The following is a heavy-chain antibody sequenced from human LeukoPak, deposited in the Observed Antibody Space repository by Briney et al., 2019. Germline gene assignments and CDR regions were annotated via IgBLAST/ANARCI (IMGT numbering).Heavy chain of an antibody. CDR2: ISGCGTST. Sequence: PGGSLRVSCAASGFTFNSFAMSWGRQAQGPGLEWVSTISGCGTSTYYADSVKGRFIISRDNAKNTLYLQLSRLRAEDTAVYYCAKARVRIVELVAATIPYDFWGQGTRVTVSS. V-gene: IGHV3-23*01. CDR3: AKARVRIVELVAATIPYDF. D-gene: IGHD2-15*01. J-gene: IGHJ4*02. CDR1: GFTFNSFA.